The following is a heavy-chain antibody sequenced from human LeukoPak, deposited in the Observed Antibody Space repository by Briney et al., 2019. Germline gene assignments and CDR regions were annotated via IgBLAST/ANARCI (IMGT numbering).Heavy chain of an antibody. CDR2: IYYSGST. CDR3: ATDTEVGSFDY. CDR1: GGSISSGGYY. J-gene: IGHJ4*02. V-gene: IGHV4-31*03. D-gene: IGHD4-23*01. Sequence: SETLSLTCTVSGGSISSGGYYWSWIRQHPGKGLEWIGYIYYSGSTYYNPSLKSRVTISVDTSKNQFSLKLSSVTAADTAVYYCATDTEVGSFDYWGQGTLVTVSS.